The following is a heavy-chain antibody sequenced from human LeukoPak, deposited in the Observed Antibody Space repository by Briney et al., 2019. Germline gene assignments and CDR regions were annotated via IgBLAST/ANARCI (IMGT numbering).Heavy chain of an antibody. D-gene: IGHD1-26*01. V-gene: IGHV3-7*01. Sequence: GGSLRLSCAASGFTFSDYYMSWVRQAPGKGLEWVANIKQDGSEKYYVDSVKGRFTISRDNAKNSLYLQMNSLRAEGTAVYYCARVGATFWFDPWGQGTLVTVSS. CDR3: ARVGATFWFDP. CDR2: IKQDGSEK. CDR1: GFTFSDYY. J-gene: IGHJ5*02.